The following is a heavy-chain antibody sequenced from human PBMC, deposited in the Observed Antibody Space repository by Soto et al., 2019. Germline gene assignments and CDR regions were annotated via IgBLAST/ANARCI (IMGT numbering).Heavy chain of an antibody. CDR2: ISAYNGNT. D-gene: IGHD3-22*01. V-gene: IGHV1-18*01. CDR3: ARLKVSGYHNWFDP. CDR1: GYTFTSYG. J-gene: IGHJ5*02. Sequence: QVQLVQSGAEVKKPGASVKVSCKASGYTFTSYGISWVRQAHGQGLEWVGWISAYNGNTNYAQKLQARVTMTTETATSTAYMEMRGLRSDDTTVYYCARLKVSGYHNWFDPWGQGTLVTVSS.